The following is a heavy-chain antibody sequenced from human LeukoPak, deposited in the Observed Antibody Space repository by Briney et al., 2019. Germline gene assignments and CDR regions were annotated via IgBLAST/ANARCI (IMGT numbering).Heavy chain of an antibody. D-gene: IGHD3-22*01. V-gene: IGHV4-28*01. J-gene: IGHJ3*02. CDR3: ARTYYYDSSGYYFPGAFDI. CDR1: GYSTSSSNW. CDR2: IYYSGST. Sequence: PSDTLSLTCAVSGYSTSSSNWWGWIRQPPGKGLEWIGYIYYSGSTYYNPSLKSRVTMSVDTSKNQFSLKLSSVTAVDTAVYYCARTYYYDSSGYYFPGAFDIWGQGTMVTVSS.